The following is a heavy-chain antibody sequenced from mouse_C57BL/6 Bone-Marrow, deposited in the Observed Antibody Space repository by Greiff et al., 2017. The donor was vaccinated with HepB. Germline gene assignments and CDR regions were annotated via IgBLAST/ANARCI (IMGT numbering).Heavy chain of an antibody. CDR1: GFNIKDDY. V-gene: IGHV14-4*01. CDR2: IDPENGDT. CDR3: TTLGAYAMDY. Sequence: VQLQQSGAELVRPGASVKLSCTASGFNIKDDYMHWVKQRPERGLEWIGWIDPENGDTEYASKFQGKATITADTSSNTAYLQLSSLTSEDTAVYYCTTLGAYAMDYWGQGTSVTVSS. J-gene: IGHJ4*01.